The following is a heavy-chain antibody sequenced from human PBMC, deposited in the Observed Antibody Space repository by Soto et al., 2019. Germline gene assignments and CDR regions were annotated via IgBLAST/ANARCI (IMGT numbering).Heavy chain of an antibody. J-gene: IGHJ5*02. CDR3: ARGSSGYSGYDYEGYYDSSGYYYVWFDP. Sequence: SETLSLTCTVSGGSISSGDYYWSWIRQPPGKGLEWIGYIYYSGSTYYNPSLKSLVTISVDTSKNQFTLKLSSVTAADTAVYYCARGSSGYSGYDYEGYYDSSGYYYVWFDPWGQGTLVTVS. V-gene: IGHV4-30-4*01. CDR2: IYYSGST. D-gene: IGHD3-22*01. CDR1: GGSISSGDYY.